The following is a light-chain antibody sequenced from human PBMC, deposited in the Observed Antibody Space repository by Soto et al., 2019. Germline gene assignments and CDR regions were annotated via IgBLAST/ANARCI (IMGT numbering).Light chain of an antibody. J-gene: IGKJ2*01. V-gene: IGKV1-39*01. Sequence: DIQMTQSPSPLSASVGDRVTITCRASQSISIYLNWYQQKPGKAPKLLIYAASSLQSGVPSRFSGSGSGTDFTLTISSLQPEDFAIYYCQQSYSISYTFGQGTKLEIK. CDR2: AAS. CDR1: QSISIY. CDR3: QQSYSISYT.